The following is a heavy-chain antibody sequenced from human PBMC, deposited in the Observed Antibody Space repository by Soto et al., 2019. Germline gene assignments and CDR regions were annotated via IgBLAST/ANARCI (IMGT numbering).Heavy chain of an antibody. CDR3: ATEKYGAGRVGVDT. V-gene: IGHV1-69*08. CDR1: GGTSTIYT. CDR2: IVPTLRLT. J-gene: IGHJ5*02. Sequence: QVQLVQSGAEVKKPGSSLKVSCETSGGTSTIYTITWVRQAPGQGLQWMGRIVPTLRLTNYAQDFQGRLTLTADTSPSPAHMELRSLTSEDTAVSYCATEKYGAGRVGVDTWGQGTLVTVSS. D-gene: IGHD1-26*01.